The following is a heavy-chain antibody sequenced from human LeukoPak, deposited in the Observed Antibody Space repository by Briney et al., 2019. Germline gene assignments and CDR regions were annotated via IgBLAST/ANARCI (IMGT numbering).Heavy chain of an antibody. CDR1: RGSISSYY. J-gene: IGHJ4*02. V-gene: IGHV4-4*07. D-gene: IGHD3-22*01. CDR2: IYTGGSA. Sequence: PSETLSLTRTVSRGSISSYYWSWIRQPAGEGLEWIGRIYTGGSAYYNPSLMSRVTMSVDTSKNQFSLKLRSVTAADTAVYYCARDAYYYDSSGYYLLDYWGQGTLVTVSS. CDR3: ARDAYYYDSSGYYLLDY.